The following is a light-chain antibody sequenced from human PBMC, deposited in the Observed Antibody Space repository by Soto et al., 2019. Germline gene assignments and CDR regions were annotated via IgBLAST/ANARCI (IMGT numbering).Light chain of an antibody. CDR3: SSSTSSSFNV. CDR1: SSDVGGYNY. CDR2: DVS. V-gene: IGLV2-14*01. Sequence: QSALTQPASVSGSPGQSITISCTGTSSDVGGYNYVSWYQQHPGKAPKLMIYDVSNRPSGVSNRFSGSKSGNTASLTISGLQAEDEADYYCSSSTSSSFNVFGPGTKVTVL. J-gene: IGLJ1*01.